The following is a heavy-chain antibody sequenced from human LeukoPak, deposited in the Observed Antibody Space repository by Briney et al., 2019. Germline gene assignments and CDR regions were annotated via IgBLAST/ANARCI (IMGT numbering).Heavy chain of an antibody. CDR3: VRNLAVAGTCFDS. Sequence: GGSLRLSCAASGFTFSSYWMSWVRQAPGKGLEWVANIKQDGSEKYYVDSVRGRFTISRDNAESSLYLQMNSLRAEDTAVYYCVRNLAVAGTCFDSWGQGTLVTVSS. CDR2: IKQDGSEK. J-gene: IGHJ4*02. V-gene: IGHV3-7*03. D-gene: IGHD6-19*01. CDR1: GFTFSSYW.